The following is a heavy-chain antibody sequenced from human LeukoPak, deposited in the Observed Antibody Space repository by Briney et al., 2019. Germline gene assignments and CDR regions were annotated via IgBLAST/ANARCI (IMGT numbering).Heavy chain of an antibody. CDR1: GYTFTSYY. Sequence: ASVKVSCKASGYTFTSYYMHWVRQAPGQGLEWMGIINPSGGSTSYAQKFQGRVTMTRDTSTSTVYMELSSLRSEDTAVYYCARDFAYSKGYYYYYYGMDVWGQGTTVTVSS. J-gene: IGHJ6*02. CDR3: ARDFAYSKGYYYYYYGMDV. V-gene: IGHV1-46*01. D-gene: IGHD4-11*01. CDR2: INPSGGST.